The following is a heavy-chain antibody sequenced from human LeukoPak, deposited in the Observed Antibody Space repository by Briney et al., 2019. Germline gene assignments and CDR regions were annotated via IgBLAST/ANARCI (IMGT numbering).Heavy chain of an antibody. Sequence: TGGSLRLSCAASGFTVSTNYMSWVRQAPGKGLEWVSVIYSGGSTYYADSVKGRFTISRDNSKNKLYLQINSLRAEDTAVYYCARERINSYGSPFGYWGQGTLVTVSS. V-gene: IGHV3-53*01. D-gene: IGHD5-18*01. CDR3: ARERINSYGSPFGY. CDR1: GFTVSTNY. J-gene: IGHJ4*02. CDR2: IYSGGST.